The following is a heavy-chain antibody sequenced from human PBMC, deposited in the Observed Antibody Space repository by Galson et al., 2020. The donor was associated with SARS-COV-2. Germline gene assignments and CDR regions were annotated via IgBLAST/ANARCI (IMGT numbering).Heavy chain of an antibody. Sequence: ETSESLSLTCAVYGGSFSGYYWSWIRQPPGKGLEWIGEINHSGSTNYNPSLKSRVTIPVDTSKNQFSLKLSSVTAADTAVYYGARGLQGVHKAMVTYYYYYGMDVWGQGTTVTVSS. V-gene: IGHV4-34*01. CDR2: INHSGST. J-gene: IGHJ6*02. D-gene: IGHD5-18*01. CDR3: ARGLQGVHKAMVTYYYYYGMDV. CDR1: GGSFSGYY.